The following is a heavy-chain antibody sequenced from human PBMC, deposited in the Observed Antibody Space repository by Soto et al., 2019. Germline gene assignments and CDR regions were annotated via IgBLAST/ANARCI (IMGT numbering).Heavy chain of an antibody. CDR1: GFTFSSYW. CDR3: SVPYYDYIWGSDRSPDAFDI. V-gene: IGHV3-7*01. D-gene: IGHD3-16*02. CDR2: IKQDGSEK. J-gene: IGHJ3*02. Sequence: GSLRLSCAASGFTFSSYWMSWVRQAPGKGLEWVANIKQDGSEKYYVDSVKGRFTISRDNAKNSLCLQMNSLRAEDTAVYYCSVPYYDYIWGSDRSPDAFDIWGQGTMVTVSS.